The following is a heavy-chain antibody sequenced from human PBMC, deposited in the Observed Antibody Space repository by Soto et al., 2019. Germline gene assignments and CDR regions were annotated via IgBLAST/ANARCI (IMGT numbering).Heavy chain of an antibody. V-gene: IGHV4-39*01. CDR3: ARHQDRLWGSLRYPYNWIDP. D-gene: IGHD3-16*02. CDR2: IYNSGTTSGKI. J-gene: IGHJ5*02. Sequence: NPSETLSLPGPVSGSSISSSGYCWAWIRQPPGKGLEWIGSIYNSGTTSGKIYSNASLKSRLTMSVDTSQNQYSLKLSSVTAADTAVFYCARHQDRLWGSLRYPYNWIDPWGQGILVTGSS. CDR1: GSSISSSGYC.